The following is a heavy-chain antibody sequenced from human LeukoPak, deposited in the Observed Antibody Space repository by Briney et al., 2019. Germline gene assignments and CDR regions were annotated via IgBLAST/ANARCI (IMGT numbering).Heavy chain of an antibody. J-gene: IGHJ3*01. Sequence: SETLSLTCTVSDGPITNYYWSWIRQPPGKGLEWIGYIYSNGSTNYNPSLKSRVSISVTTSKSQFSLKLTSVTAAVTAVYYCARALKYYAQGRFDAFDLWGRGTKVAVSS. D-gene: IGHD2-2*01. V-gene: IGHV4-59*01. CDR2: IYSNGST. CDR1: DGPITNYY. CDR3: ARALKYYAQGRFDAFDL.